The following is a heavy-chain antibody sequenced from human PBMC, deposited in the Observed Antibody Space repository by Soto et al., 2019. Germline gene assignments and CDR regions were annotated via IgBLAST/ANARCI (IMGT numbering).Heavy chain of an antibody. CDR1: GYTFTSYY. Sequence: ASVKVSCKASGYTFTSYYMHWVRQAPGQGLEWMGIINPSGGSTSYAQKFQGRVTMTRDTSTSTVYMELSSLRSEDTAVDYCARDLVPIVRGVIVSIGCMDVWGQGTTVTVSS. J-gene: IGHJ6*02. D-gene: IGHD3-10*01. V-gene: IGHV1-46*01. CDR3: ARDLVPIVRGVIVSIGCMDV. CDR2: INPSGGST.